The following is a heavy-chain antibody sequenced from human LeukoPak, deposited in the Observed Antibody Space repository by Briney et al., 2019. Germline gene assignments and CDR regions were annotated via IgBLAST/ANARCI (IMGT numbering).Heavy chain of an antibody. CDR2: IKQDGSEK. Sequence: GGSLRLSCAASGFTFSSYWMSWVRQAPGKGLEWVANIKQDGSEKYYVDSVKGRFTISRDNAKNSLYLQMNSLRAEDTAVYYCARSAVVVTAIRGSYYYYYMDVWGKGTTVTISS. CDR3: ARSAVVVTAIRGSYYYYYMDV. D-gene: IGHD2-21*02. CDR1: GFTFSSYW. V-gene: IGHV3-7*01. J-gene: IGHJ6*03.